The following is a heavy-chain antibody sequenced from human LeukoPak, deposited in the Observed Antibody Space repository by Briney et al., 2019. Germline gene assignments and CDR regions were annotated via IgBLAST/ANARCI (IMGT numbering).Heavy chain of an antibody. V-gene: IGHV4-4*02. J-gene: IGHJ6*03. CDR3: ARAISDRYYYYYMDV. CDR1: GGSISSSNW. Sequence: SETLSLTCAVSGGSISSSNWWNWVRQPPGKGLEWIGEIYYSGSTNYNPSLKSRVTISVDTSKNQFSLKLSSVTAADTAIYYCARAISDRYYYYYMDVWGKGTTVTVSS. D-gene: IGHD3-10*01. CDR2: IYYSGST.